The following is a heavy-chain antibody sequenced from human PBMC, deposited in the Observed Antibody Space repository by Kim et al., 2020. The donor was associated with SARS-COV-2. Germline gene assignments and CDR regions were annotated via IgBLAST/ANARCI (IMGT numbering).Heavy chain of an antibody. CDR2: IYYSGST. D-gene: IGHD6-13*01. CDR3: SGGYSSIDFDY. Sequence: ETLSLTCSVSGGSISSYYWSWIRQPPGKGLEWIGYIYYSGSTNYNPSLKSRVTISVDTSKNQFSLKLSSVTAADTAVYYCSGGYSSIDFDYWGQGTLVTVSS. V-gene: IGHV4-59*01. J-gene: IGHJ4*02. CDR1: GGSISSYY.